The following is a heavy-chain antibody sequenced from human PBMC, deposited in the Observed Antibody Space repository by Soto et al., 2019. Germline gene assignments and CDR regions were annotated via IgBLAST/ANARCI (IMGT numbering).Heavy chain of an antibody. J-gene: IGHJ5*02. CDR1: GFTFSSYS. CDR2: ISYDGGNK. D-gene: IGHD6-6*01. CDR3: AKDPRVEYSSSSFKIPWFDP. V-gene: IGHV3-30*18. Sequence: GGSLRLSCAASGFTFSSYSMNWVRQAPGKGLEWVAVISYDGGNKYYADSVKGRFTISRDNSKNTLYLQMNSLRAEDTAVYYCAKDPRVEYSSSSFKIPWFDPWGQGTLVTVSS.